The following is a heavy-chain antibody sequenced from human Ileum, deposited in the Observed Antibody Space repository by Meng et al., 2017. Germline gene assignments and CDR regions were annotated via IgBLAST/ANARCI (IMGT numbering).Heavy chain of an antibody. CDR3: ARFRGATKILDD. D-gene: IGHD2/OR15-2a*01. V-gene: IGHV6-1*01. Sequence: TLSLTCAISGDSVASNSAAWNWLRQSTSRGLEWLGRTYYRSKWSTDYALAVRSRITINPDTSKNQFSLQLNSVTPEDTAVYYCARFRGATKILDDWGQGTMVTVSS. CDR1: GDSVASNSAA. CDR2: TYYRSKWST. J-gene: IGHJ4*02.